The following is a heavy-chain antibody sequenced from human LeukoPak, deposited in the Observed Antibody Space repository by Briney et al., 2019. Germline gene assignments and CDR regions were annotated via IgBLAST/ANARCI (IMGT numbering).Heavy chain of an antibody. D-gene: IGHD3-10*01. V-gene: IGHV1-2*02. CDR2: INPNSGGT. CDR1: GYTFTGYY. Sequence: GASVKVSCKASGYTFTGYYMHWVRQAPGQGLEWMGWINPNSGGTNYAQKFQGRVTMTGDTSISTAYMELSRLRSDDTAVYYCAREVNTMVRGVIGGYFVYWGQGTLVTVSS. CDR3: AREVNTMVRGVIGGYFVY. J-gene: IGHJ4*02.